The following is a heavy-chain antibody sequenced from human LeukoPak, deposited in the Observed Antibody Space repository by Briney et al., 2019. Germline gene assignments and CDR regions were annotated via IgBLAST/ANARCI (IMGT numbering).Heavy chain of an antibody. Sequence: SVKVSCMASGGTFSSYAISWVRQAPGQGLEWMGRIIPILGIANYAQKFQGSVTITADKSTSTAYMELSSLRSEDTAVYYCARAPASNYYYGMDVWGQGTTVTVSS. J-gene: IGHJ6*02. D-gene: IGHD6-6*01. V-gene: IGHV1-69*04. CDR2: IIPILGIA. CDR3: ARAPASNYYYGMDV. CDR1: GGTFSSYA.